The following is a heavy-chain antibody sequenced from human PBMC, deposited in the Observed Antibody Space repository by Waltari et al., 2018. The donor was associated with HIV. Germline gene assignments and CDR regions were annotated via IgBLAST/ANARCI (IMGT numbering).Heavy chain of an antibody. V-gene: IGHV3-7*01. CDR2: INQDGGNK. Sequence: EVQVVAAGGVLVSPGGSLRPSCAASGYTFSGYWMSWVRQAPGKGLEWVANINQDGGNKYYVESVKGRFTISRDNAKNSLYLQMNSLRAEDTALYYCARDYASSVACTGYWGQGTLVTVSS. CDR1: GYTFSGYW. J-gene: IGHJ4*02. D-gene: IGHD3-16*01. CDR3: ARDYASSVACTGY.